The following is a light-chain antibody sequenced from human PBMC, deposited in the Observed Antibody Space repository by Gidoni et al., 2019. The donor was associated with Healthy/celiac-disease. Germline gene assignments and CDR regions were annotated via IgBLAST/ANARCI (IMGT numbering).Light chain of an antibody. CDR3: QQSYSTLWT. Sequence: DSQKTQSPSSLSASVGDRVTITCRASQSISSYLNWYQQKPGKAPKLLIYAASSLQSGVPSRFSGSGSGTDFTLTISSLQPEDFATYYCQQSYSTLWTFGQXTKVEIK. CDR1: QSISSY. CDR2: AAS. V-gene: IGKV1-39*01. J-gene: IGKJ1*01.